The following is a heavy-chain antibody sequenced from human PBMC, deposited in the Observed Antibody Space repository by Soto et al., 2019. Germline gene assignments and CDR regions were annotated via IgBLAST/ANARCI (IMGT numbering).Heavy chain of an antibody. CDR2: IYYSGST. J-gene: IGHJ4*02. CDR1: GGSISSYY. V-gene: IGHV4-59*08. Sequence: SETLSLTCTVSGGSISSYYWSWIRQPPGKGLEWIGYIYYSGSTNYNPSLKSRVTISVDTSKHQFSLKLSSVTAADTAVYYCARHKPSLAAAAYFDYWGQGTLVTVSS. D-gene: IGHD6-13*01. CDR3: ARHKPSLAAAAYFDY.